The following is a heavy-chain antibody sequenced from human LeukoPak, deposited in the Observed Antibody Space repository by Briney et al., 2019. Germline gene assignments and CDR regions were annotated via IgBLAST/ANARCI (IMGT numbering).Heavy chain of an antibody. V-gene: IGHV3-23*01. CDR2: ISGGGGTT. CDR1: GFTFSTYA. D-gene: IGHD4-17*01. Sequence: GGSLRLSCAASGFTFSTYAMNWVRQAPGKGLEWVSTISGGGGTTYYADSVKGRFTISRDNSKNTLYLQMNSLRVEDTAVYYCAKDLVTLTRGPDWGQGTLVTVSS. CDR3: AKDLVTLTRGPD. J-gene: IGHJ4*02.